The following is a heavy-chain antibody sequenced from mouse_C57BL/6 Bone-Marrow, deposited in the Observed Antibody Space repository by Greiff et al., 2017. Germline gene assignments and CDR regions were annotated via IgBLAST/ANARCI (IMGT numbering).Heavy chain of an antibody. CDR1: GFSLTSYG. CDR3: ANYYYGSSYWYFDV. Sequence: VKLVESGPGLVQPSQSLSITCTVSGFSLTSYGVHWVRQSPGKGLEWLGVIWRGGSTDYNAAFMSRLSITKDNSKSQVFFKMNSLQADDTAIYYCANYYYGSSYWYFDVWGTGTTVTGSS. V-gene: IGHV2-5*01. D-gene: IGHD1-1*01. CDR2: IWRGGST. J-gene: IGHJ1*03.